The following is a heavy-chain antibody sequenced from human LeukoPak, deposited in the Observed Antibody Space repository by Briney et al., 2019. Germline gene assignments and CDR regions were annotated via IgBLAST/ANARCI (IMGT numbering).Heavy chain of an antibody. CDR1: GFTFSSYG. CDR2: ISYDGRNK. J-gene: IGHJ4*02. Sequence: GGSRRLSCAAAGFTFSSYGMHWVRQAPGKGLEWVAVISYDGRNKYYADSVKGRLTISRDNSKNTLYLQMNNLRTEDTAVYYCAKSQGYSQGFDYWGQGTLVTVSS. D-gene: IGHD5-18*01. CDR3: AKSQGYSQGFDY. V-gene: IGHV3-30*18.